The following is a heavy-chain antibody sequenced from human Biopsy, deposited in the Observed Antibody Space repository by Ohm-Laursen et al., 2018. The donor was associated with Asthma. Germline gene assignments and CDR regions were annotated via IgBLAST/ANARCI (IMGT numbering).Heavy chain of an antibody. CDR3: ARKAGSCISRTCYSLDF. J-gene: IGHJ4*02. D-gene: IGHD2-2*01. CDR2: INSVFGTT. Sequence: SVKVSCKSLGGTFNTYVIGWVRQAPGQGLEWMGGINSVFGTTTYPQKFQDRVTITADDSTSTVYMELSSLRSEDTSVCYCARKAGSCISRTCYSLDFWGQGTLVTVSS. V-gene: IGHV1-69*13. CDR1: GGTFNTYV.